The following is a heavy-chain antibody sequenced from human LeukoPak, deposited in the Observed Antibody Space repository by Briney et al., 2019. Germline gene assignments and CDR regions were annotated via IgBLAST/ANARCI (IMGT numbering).Heavy chain of an antibody. CDR3: ARDGGAAADDALDY. CDR2: INPNGGGT. J-gene: IGHJ4*02. D-gene: IGHD6-13*01. V-gene: IGHV1-2*06. CDR1: GWTFTGYF. Sequence: GASVTVSCRGSGWTFTGYFIHWVRQAACRELDWMGRINPNGGGTNYAQKSQGRVTMTRDTSISTAYMELNSLRSDDTAVYYCARDGGAAADDALDYWGQGILVTVSS.